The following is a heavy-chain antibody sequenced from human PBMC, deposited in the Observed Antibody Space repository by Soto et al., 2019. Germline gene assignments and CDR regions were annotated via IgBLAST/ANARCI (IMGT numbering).Heavy chain of an antibody. CDR1: GFTFSSYD. J-gene: IGHJ4*02. D-gene: IGHD6-13*01. CDR2: ISYDGSNK. Sequence: QVQLVESGGGVVQPGRSLRLSCAASGFTFSSYDMHWVRQAPGKGLEWVAVISYDGSNKNYADSVKGRFTISRDNSKNTLYLQMNSLRAEDTAVYCCAKDSSTSYFRYFFDYWGQGALVTVSS. CDR3: AKDSSTSYFRYFFDY. V-gene: IGHV3-30*18.